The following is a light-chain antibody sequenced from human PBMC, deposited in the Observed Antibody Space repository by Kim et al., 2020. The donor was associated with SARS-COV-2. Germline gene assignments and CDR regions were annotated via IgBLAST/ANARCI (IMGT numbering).Light chain of an antibody. CDR1: SSNIGRNT. Sequence: QSVLTQPPSASGTPGQRVTISCSGSSSNIGRNTVNWYRQFPGTAPKLLIYSNNQRPSGVPDLLSGSKSGTSASLAISGLESEDEDDYYCSNWDDSLNGWVFGGGTQLTVL. J-gene: IGLJ3*02. V-gene: IGLV1-44*01. CDR3: SNWDDSLNGWV. CDR2: SNN.